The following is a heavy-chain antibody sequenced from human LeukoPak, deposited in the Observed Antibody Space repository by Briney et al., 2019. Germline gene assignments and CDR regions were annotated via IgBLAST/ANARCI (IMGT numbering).Heavy chain of an antibody. Sequence: GGSLRLSCAASGFTFSSYAMSWVRQAPGKGPEWVSAISGSGGSTYYADSVKGRFTISRDNSKNTLYLQMNSLRAEDTAVYYCAKGTSYYGSGSYYHLLPLDYWGQGTLVTVSS. D-gene: IGHD3-10*01. J-gene: IGHJ4*02. CDR1: GFTFSSYA. CDR3: AKGTSYYGSGSYYHLLPLDY. CDR2: ISGSGGST. V-gene: IGHV3-23*01.